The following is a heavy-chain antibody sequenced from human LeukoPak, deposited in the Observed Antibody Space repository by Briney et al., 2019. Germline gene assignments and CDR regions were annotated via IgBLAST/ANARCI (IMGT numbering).Heavy chain of an antibody. V-gene: IGHV4-59*01. J-gene: IGHJ4*02. CDR3: ARDSSGSPDY. CDR2: IYYSGST. Sequence: RPSETLSLTCTVSGGSISSYYWSWIRQPPGKGLEWIGYIYYSGSTNYNPSLKSRVTISVDTSKNQFSLKLSSVTAADTAVYYCARDSSGSPDYWGQGTLVTVSS. CDR1: GGSISSYY. D-gene: IGHD3-22*01.